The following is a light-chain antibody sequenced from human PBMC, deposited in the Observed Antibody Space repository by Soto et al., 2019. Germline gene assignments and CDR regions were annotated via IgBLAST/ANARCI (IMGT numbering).Light chain of an antibody. Sequence: SLSPGERATLSCRASQSVSSRYLAWYQQKPGRAPRLLIYGASTRATGIPDRFSGSGSGTDFTLTISRLEPEDFAVYYCQQYDSSPPITFGQGTRLEIK. CDR2: GAS. V-gene: IGKV3-20*01. CDR3: QQYDSSPPIT. J-gene: IGKJ5*01. CDR1: QSVSSRY.